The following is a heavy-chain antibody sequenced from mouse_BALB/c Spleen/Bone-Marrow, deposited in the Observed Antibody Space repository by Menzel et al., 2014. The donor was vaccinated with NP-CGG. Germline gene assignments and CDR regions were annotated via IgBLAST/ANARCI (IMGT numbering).Heavy chain of an antibody. J-gene: IGHJ1*01. CDR1: GFTFSSFG. Sequence: SRKLSCAASGFTFSSFGMHWVRQAPEKGLEWVAYISSGSSTIYYADTVKGRFTISRDNPKNTLFLQMTSLRSEDTAMYYCARDRYDEYFDVWGAGTTVTVSS. CDR3: ARDRYDEYFDV. V-gene: IGHV5-17*02. CDR2: ISSGSSTI. D-gene: IGHD2-14*01.